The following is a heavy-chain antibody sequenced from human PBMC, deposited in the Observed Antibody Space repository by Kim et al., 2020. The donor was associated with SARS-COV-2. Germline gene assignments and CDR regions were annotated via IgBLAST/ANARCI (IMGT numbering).Heavy chain of an antibody. CDR3: AILDLWSGSYDS. CDR2: VSYSGTT. J-gene: IGHJ4*02. CDR1: GGSISSSSYY. V-gene: IGHV4-39*01. Sequence: SETLSLTCTVSGGSISSSSYYWGWIRQPPGRGLEWIGTVSYSGTTSYKPSLKSRLTISVDTSKNQFSLKLTSVTAADTAVYYCAILDLWSGSYDSWGQGTQVTVSS. D-gene: IGHD3-3*01.